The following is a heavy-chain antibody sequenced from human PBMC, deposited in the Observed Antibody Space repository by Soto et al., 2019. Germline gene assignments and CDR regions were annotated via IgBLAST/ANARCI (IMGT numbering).Heavy chain of an antibody. V-gene: IGHV3-30-3*01. Sequence: GGSLRLSCAASGLTFSSYAMHWVRQAPGKGLEWVAVISYDGSNKYYADSVKGRFTISRDNSKNTLYLQMNSLRAEDTAVYYCARDIGSYSDYWGQGTLVTVSS. D-gene: IGHD1-26*01. CDR3: ARDIGSYSDY. CDR1: GLTFSSYA. J-gene: IGHJ4*02. CDR2: ISYDGSNK.